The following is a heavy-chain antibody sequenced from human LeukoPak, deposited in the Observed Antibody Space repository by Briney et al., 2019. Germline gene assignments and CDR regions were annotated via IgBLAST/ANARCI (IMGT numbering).Heavy chain of an antibody. V-gene: IGHV3-48*01. CDR1: GFTFSSYS. J-gene: IGHJ3*02. CDR2: ISSSSSTI. Sequence: GGSLRLSCAASGFTFSSYSMNWVRQAPGKGLEWVSYISSSSSTIYYADSVKGRFTISRDNAKNSLYLQMNSLRAEDTAVYYCARVKVRGVIKGAFDIWGQGTMVTVSS. CDR3: ARVKVRGVIKGAFDI. D-gene: IGHD3-10*01.